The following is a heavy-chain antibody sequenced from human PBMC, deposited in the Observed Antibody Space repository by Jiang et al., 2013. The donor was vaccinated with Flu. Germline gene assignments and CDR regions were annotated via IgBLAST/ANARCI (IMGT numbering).Heavy chain of an antibody. D-gene: IGHD5-24*01. V-gene: IGHV3-72*01. Sequence: LEWVGRTRNKANSYTTEYAASVKGRFTISRDDSKNSLYLQMNSLKTEDTAVYYCARGLTGDGYNIYMGYWGQGTLVTVSS. J-gene: IGHJ4*02. CDR3: ARGLTGDGYNIYMGY. CDR2: TRNKANSYTT.